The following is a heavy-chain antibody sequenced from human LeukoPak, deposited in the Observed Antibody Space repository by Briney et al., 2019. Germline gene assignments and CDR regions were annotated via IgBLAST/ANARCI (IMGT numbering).Heavy chain of an antibody. J-gene: IGHJ4*02. CDR3: ARDLRGSGWSSLDY. Sequence: GGSLRLSCAASGFTFRSYAMSWVRQAPGKGLEWVAVISYDGSNKYYADSVKGRFTISRDNSKNTLYVQMSSLRAEDTAVYYCARDLRGSGWSSLDYWGQGTLVTVSS. D-gene: IGHD6-19*01. V-gene: IGHV3-30-3*01. CDR1: GFTFRSYA. CDR2: ISYDGSNK.